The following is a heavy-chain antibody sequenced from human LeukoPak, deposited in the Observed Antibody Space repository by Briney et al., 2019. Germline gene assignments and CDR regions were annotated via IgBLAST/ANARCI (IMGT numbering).Heavy chain of an antibody. CDR3: GKESPIPGWFDP. D-gene: IGHD2-21*01. CDR2: INPSGDGT. V-gene: IGHV1-46*01. J-gene: IGHJ5*02. CDR1: GHTFTTYY. Sequence: ASVKVSCKASGHTFTTYYVHLVRQAPGQGLERMGVINPSGDGTNYPQRFQGRDTLTTDTSTSTVYMELTSLRSEDTAMYYCGKESPIPGWFDPGGQGTLVSVSS.